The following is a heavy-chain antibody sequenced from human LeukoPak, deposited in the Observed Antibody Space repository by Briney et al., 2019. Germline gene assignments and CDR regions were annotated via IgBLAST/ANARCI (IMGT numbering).Heavy chain of an antibody. D-gene: IGHD5-12*01. CDR2: ISSGGSAK. CDR1: GFTFSAYS. Sequence: GGSLRLSCAASGFTFSAYSMNWVRQAPGKGLEWVSYISSGGSAKNYADSVKGRFTISRDNAKNSLFLQMNSLRAEDTAVYYCARGPSGYHNTGGQGTLVTVSS. J-gene: IGHJ4*02. CDR3: ARGPSGYHNT. V-gene: IGHV3-48*01.